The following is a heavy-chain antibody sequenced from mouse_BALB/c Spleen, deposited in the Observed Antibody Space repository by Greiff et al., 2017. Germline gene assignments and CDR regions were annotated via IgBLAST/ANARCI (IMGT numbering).Heavy chain of an antibody. J-gene: IGHJ3*01. CDR2: ISDGGSYT. CDR1: GFTFSDYY. V-gene: IGHV5-4*02. CDR3: ARGYGKSWFAY. Sequence: EVQVVESGGGLVKPGGSLKLSCAASGFTFSDYYMYWVRQTPEKRLEWVATISDGGSYTYYPDSVKGRFTISRDNAKNNLYLQMSSLKSEDTAMYYCARGYGKSWFAYWGQGTLVTVSA. D-gene: IGHD2-1*01.